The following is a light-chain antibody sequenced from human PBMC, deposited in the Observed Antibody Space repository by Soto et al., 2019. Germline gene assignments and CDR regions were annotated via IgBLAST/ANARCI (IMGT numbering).Light chain of an antibody. CDR2: GNS. V-gene: IGLV1-40*01. J-gene: IGLJ1*01. CDR3: QSYDSSHYV. Sequence: QSVLTQPPPVSGAPGQRVTISCTGNSSKIGAGYDVHWYQQLPGTAPKLLIYGNSNRPSGVPDRFSGSKSGTSASLAITGLQAEDEADYYCQSYDSSHYVFGTGPRSPS. CDR1: SSKIGAGYD.